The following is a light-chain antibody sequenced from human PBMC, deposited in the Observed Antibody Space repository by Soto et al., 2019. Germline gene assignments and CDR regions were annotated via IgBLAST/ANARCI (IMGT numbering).Light chain of an antibody. V-gene: IGKV4-1*01. Sequence: DIVMTQSPDSLAAALGERSASISSSSRTVLYSSNNKNYLAWYQQKPGQPPKLLIYWASTRESGVPDRFSGSGSGTDFTLTISSLQAEDVAVYYCQQYYSTPLTFGGGTKVDIK. CDR3: QQYYSTPLT. CDR1: RTVLYSSNNKNY. CDR2: WAS. J-gene: IGKJ4*01.